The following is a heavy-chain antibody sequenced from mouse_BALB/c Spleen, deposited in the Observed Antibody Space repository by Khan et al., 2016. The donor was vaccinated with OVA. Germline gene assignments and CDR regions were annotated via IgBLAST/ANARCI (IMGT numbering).Heavy chain of an antibody. CDR2: IDPYNGGN. D-gene: IGHD1-1*01. Sequence: VQLKQSGPELVKPGASVKVSCKVSGYSFTDYNMFWVKQSHGKSLEWIGYIDPYNGGNLYNQKFKGKATLNVYKSHSTAIMHRNSLTSKDSAVYYCALIYYYGSGFDYWGQGTTVTVSS. CDR1: GYSFTDYN. V-gene: IGHV1S135*01. CDR3: ALIYYYGSGFDY. J-gene: IGHJ2*01.